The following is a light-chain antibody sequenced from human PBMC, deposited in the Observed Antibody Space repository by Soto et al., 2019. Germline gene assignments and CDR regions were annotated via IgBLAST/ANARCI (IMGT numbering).Light chain of an antibody. CDR3: QHCDSLPLT. CDR2: DAS. V-gene: IGKV1-33*01. CDR1: QDISNS. Sequence: DIQMTQSPSSLSASVGDRVTISCQASQDISNSLNWYQQKPGKAPKLLIYDASNLETGVPSRFSGSGSGTDFTFTISSLQPEDIETYYCQHCDSLPLTFGQGTRLEI. J-gene: IGKJ5*01.